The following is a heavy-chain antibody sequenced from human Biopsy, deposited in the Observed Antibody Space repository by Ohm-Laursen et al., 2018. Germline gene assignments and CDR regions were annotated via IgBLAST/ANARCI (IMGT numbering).Heavy chain of an antibody. J-gene: IGHJ6*02. Sequence: GSLRLSCTASGFTVINNDISWVRQAPGKGLEWASFISSSGVQYHADSVKGRFTISRDNSKNTLYLQMNSLRAEDTAVYYCVRASIFGVASSGYYYGMDVWGQGTTVTVSS. D-gene: IGHD3-3*01. CDR2: ISSSGVQ. V-gene: IGHV3-66*01. CDR3: VRASIFGVASSGYYYGMDV. CDR1: GFTVINND.